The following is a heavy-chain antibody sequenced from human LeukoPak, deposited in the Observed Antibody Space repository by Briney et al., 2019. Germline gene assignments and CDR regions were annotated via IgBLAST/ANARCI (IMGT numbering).Heavy chain of an antibody. D-gene: IGHD6-19*01. CDR1: GGSINRSNYY. CDR3: ARQSPLGVAGANGLNY. V-gene: IGHV4-39*01. J-gene: IGHJ4*02. CDR2: IYYSGST. Sequence: SETLSLTCTVSGGSINRSNYYWGWIRQPSGKGLEWIGNIYYSGSTYYNPSLKSRVTISVDTSKNQFSLKLSSVTAADTAVYYCARQSPLGVAGANGLNYWGQGTLVTVS.